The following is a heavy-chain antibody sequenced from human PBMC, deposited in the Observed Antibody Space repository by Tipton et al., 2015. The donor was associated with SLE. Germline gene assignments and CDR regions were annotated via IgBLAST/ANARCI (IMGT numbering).Heavy chain of an antibody. CDR2: VRHDETTI. D-gene: IGHD6-13*01. J-gene: IGHJ3*02. V-gene: IGHV3-33*08. Sequence: SLRLSCVASGFTLGNYAMSWVRQTPGKGLEWVALVRHDETTIRYADSVKGRFSISRDNSQYTVFLQMNSLRAEDTAVYYCASEDVSEEGIGAFDIWGQGTMVTVSS. CDR3: ASEDVSEEGIGAFDI. CDR1: GFTLGNYA.